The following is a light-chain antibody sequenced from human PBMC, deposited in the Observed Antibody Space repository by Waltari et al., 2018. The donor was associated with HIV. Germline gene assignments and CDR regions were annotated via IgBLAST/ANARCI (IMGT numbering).Light chain of an antibody. V-gene: IGLV2-23*02. CDR3: CSYAGSSIYYV. Sequence: QSALTQPASVSVSPGPSITISCTGTSSDVGYFTYVSWYQQYPGKAPKLMIYDVTKRPSGVSNRFSGSKSGNTASLTISGLQAEDEADYYCCSYAGSSIYYVFGTGTKVTVL. CDR1: SSDVGYFTY. CDR2: DVT. J-gene: IGLJ1*01.